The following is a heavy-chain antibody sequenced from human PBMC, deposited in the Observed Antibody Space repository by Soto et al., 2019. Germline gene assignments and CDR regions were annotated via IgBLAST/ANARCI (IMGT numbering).Heavy chain of an antibody. CDR1: GFTFSSYA. D-gene: IGHD3-9*01. Sequence: GGSLRLSCSASGFTFSSYAMHWVRQAPGKGLEYVSAISSNGGSTYYADSVKGRFTISRDNSKNTLYLQMSSLRAEDTAVYYCAKSYDILTGPPYDYWGQGTLVTVSS. CDR3: AKSYDILTGPPYDY. V-gene: IGHV3-64D*08. CDR2: ISSNGGST. J-gene: IGHJ4*02.